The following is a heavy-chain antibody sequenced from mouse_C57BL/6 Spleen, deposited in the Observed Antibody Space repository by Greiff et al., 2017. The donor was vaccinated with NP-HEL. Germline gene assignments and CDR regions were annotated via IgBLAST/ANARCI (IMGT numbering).Heavy chain of an antibody. CDR3: ARYIGYYGSMNWYFDV. CDR1: GFTFTDYY. J-gene: IGHJ1*03. V-gene: IGHV7-3*01. CDR2: IRNKANGYTT. D-gene: IGHD1-1*01. Sequence: EVKLMESGGGLVQPGGSLSLSCAASGFTFTDYYMSWVRQPPGKALEWLGFIRNKANGYTTEYSASVKGRFTISRDNSQSILYLQMNALRAEDSATYYCARYIGYYGSMNWYFDVWGTGTTVTVSS.